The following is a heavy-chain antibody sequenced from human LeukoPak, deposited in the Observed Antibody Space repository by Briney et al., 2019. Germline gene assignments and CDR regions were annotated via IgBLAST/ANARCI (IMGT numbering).Heavy chain of an antibody. CDR2: ISTSGGGT. J-gene: IGHJ4*02. D-gene: IGHD3-22*01. CDR1: GFTFSSYP. V-gene: IGHV3-23*01. CDR3: AKDPPAITMIVVD. Sequence: GGSLRLSCAATGFTFSSYPLSWVRQAPGKGLEWVSAISTSGGGTYFTDSVKGRFTISRDNSKNTLYLQMNSLRAEDTAVYYCAKDPPAITMIVVDWGQGTLVTVSS.